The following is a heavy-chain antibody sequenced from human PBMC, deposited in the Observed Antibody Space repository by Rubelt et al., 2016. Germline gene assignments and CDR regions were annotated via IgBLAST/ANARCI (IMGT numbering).Heavy chain of an antibody. CDR1: GYNFTTYW. D-gene: IGHD6-13*01. CDR2: IDPSDSYI. J-gene: IGHJ4*02. V-gene: IGHV5-10-1*04. CDR3: GRGNSWYRL. Sequence: EVQLVQSGAEVKKPGESLKISCKGSGYNFTTYWISWLRQTPGKGLEWMGRIDPSDSYINYSPCLRGEITSSGDKDISTAYLQWSSLKASDTAMYYCGRGNSWYRLWGQGTLVTVSS.